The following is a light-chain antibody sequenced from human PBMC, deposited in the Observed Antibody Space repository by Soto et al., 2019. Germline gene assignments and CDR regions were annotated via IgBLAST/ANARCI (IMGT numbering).Light chain of an antibody. Sequence: ETVLTQSPGTLSLSPGERATLSCRASQSVSSNYLAWYQHIPGQAPRLLIYGASTRATGIPDRFTGSRSGTDCTLTISRLAPEDFAVYSCQQFDRSLPSWTFGQGAKVE. J-gene: IGKJ1*01. CDR3: QQFDRSLPSWT. CDR2: GAS. CDR1: QSVSSNY. V-gene: IGKV3-20*01.